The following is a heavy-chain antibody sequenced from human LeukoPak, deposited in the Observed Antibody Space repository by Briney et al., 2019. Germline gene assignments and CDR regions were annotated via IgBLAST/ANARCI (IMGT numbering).Heavy chain of an antibody. J-gene: IGHJ5*02. Sequence: SETLSLTCTVSGGSISSYYWSWIRQPAGKGLEWIGRIYTSGSTNCNPSPKSRVTMSVDTSKNQFSLKLSSVTAADTAVYYCARDKSWGAPLDPWGQGTLVTVSS. CDR1: GGSISSYY. CDR2: IYTSGST. V-gene: IGHV4-4*07. CDR3: ARDKSWGAPLDP. D-gene: IGHD1-26*01.